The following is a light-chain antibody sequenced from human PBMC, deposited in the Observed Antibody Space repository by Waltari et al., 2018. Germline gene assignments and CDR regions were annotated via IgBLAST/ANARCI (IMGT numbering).Light chain of an antibody. CDR3: QRNKSYAPVT. J-gene: IGKJ5*01. CDR2: KAS. Sequence: CRDIQSIRRWLACYQHKPGKAPKLLSFKASNLQSGVPSRFSGSGSVADFTLTISGLHPDHFATYYCQRNKSYAPVTSGQGTRLEIK. CDR1: QSIRRW. V-gene: IGKV1-5*03.